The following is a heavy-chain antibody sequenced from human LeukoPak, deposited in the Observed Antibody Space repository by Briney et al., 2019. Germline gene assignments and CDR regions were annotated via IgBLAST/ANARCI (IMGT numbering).Heavy chain of an antibody. Sequence: GGSLRLSCAASGFTFHDYALSWVRQAPGKGLEWVSTISANSATTFYAGSVEGRFTISRDNSKNTLYLQMNSLRAEDTAVYYCARDLFSPFVTTSLGSAFDIWGQGTMVTVSS. V-gene: IGHV3-23*01. D-gene: IGHD4-17*01. CDR1: GFTFHDYA. CDR2: ISANSATT. J-gene: IGHJ3*02. CDR3: ARDLFSPFVTTSLGSAFDI.